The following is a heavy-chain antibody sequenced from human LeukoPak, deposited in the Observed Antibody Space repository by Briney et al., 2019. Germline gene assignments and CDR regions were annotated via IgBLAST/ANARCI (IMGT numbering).Heavy chain of an antibody. CDR2: VSSSGST. V-gene: IGHV4-59*01. Sequence: SSETLSLTCTVSGGSINSYYWNWLRQPPGKTLEWIGYVSSSGSTNYSPFFKSRLTISLDTSKNQFSLNLRSGTAADTAVYYCARTLKDAYLNAFGYWGQGTLVTVPS. CDR3: ARTLKDAYLNAFGY. D-gene: IGHD3-16*01. J-gene: IGHJ4*02. CDR1: GGSINSYY.